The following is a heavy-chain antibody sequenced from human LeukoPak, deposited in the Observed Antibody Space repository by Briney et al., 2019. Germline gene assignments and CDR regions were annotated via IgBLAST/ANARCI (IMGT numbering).Heavy chain of an antibody. Sequence: GGSLRLSCAASGFTFSSYAMSWVRQAPGKGLEWVSAISGSGDSTYYADSVKGRFTISRDNSKNSLYLQMNSLRAEDTAVYYCASVLRFLEWSSTWGQGTLVTVSS. V-gene: IGHV3-23*01. CDR1: GFTFSSYA. CDR2: ISGSGDST. J-gene: IGHJ5*02. CDR3: ASVLRFLEWSST. D-gene: IGHD3-3*01.